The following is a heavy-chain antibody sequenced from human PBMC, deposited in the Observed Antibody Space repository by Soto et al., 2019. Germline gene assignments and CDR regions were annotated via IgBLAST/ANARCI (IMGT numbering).Heavy chain of an antibody. CDR1: GYTFTRYY. D-gene: IGHD3-22*01. J-gene: IGHJ4*02. CDR3: ASSTYYYDSSGYFPS. CDR2: INPSGGST. V-gene: IGHV1-46*01. Sequence: LVKVSFKAAGYTFTRYYMHWLRQAPGQGLEWMGIINPSGGSTSYAQKFQGRVTMTRDTSTSTVYMELSSLRSEDTAVYYCASSTYYYDSSGYFPSWGQGTLVTVSS.